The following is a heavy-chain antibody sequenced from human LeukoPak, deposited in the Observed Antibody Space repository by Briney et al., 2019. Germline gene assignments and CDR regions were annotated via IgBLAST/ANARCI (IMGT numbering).Heavy chain of an antibody. CDR1: GGSISSYY. CDR3: ARGADSSGYYSTFYFDY. J-gene: IGHJ4*02. Sequence: PSETLSLTCTVSGGSISSYYWSWIRQPPGPGREWIGYIYYSGSTNYNPSLKSRVTISVDTSKNQFSLKLSSVTAADTAVYYCARGADSSGYYSTFYFDYWGQGTLVTVSS. CDR2: IYYSGST. D-gene: IGHD3-22*01. V-gene: IGHV4-59*01.